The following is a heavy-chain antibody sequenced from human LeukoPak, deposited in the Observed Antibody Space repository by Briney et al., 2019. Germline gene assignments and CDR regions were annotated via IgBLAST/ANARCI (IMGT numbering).Heavy chain of an antibody. CDR1: GFSFGDYT. CDR2: IKQDGSEK. Sequence: GGSLRLSCAASGFSFGDYTMHWVRQAPGKGLEWVASIKQDGSEKYYVDSVKGRFTISRDNAKNSLYLQMNSLRAEDTALYYCARAPGEGWFDPWGQGTLVTVSS. V-gene: IGHV3-7*01. CDR3: ARAPGEGWFDP. D-gene: IGHD4-17*01. J-gene: IGHJ5*02.